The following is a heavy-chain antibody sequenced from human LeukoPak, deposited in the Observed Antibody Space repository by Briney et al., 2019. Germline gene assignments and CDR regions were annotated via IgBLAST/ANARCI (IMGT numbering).Heavy chain of an antibody. Sequence: ETLSLTCTVSGASISNSDYYWGWIRQPPGKGLEWVSAISGSGGSTYYADSVKGRFTISRDNSKNTLYLQMNSLRAEDTAVYYCATNVVAANNWFDPWGQGTLVTVSS. D-gene: IGHD2-15*01. V-gene: IGHV3-23*01. J-gene: IGHJ5*02. CDR1: GASISNSDYY. CDR2: ISGSGGST. CDR3: ATNVVAANNWFDP.